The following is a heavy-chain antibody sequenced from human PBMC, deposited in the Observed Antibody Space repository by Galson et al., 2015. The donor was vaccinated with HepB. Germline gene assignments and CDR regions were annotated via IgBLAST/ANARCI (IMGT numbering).Heavy chain of an antibody. Sequence: SLRLSCAASGFTFSSYSMNWVRQAPGKGLEWVAVIWYDGSNKYYADSVKGRFTISRDNSKNTLYLQMNSLRAEDTAVYYCASVGSSRRNYYYGMDVWGQGTTVTVSS. CDR1: GFTFSSYS. CDR2: IWYDGSNK. J-gene: IGHJ6*02. V-gene: IGHV3-33*08. D-gene: IGHD6-13*01. CDR3: ASVGSSRRNYYYGMDV.